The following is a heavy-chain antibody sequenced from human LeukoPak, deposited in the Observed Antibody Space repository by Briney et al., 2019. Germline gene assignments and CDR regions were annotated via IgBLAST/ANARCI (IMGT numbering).Heavy chain of an antibody. CDR3: AKYMIVVVTPFDY. V-gene: IGHV3-23*01. J-gene: IGHJ4*02. CDR1: GFTFSSYS. CDR2: ISGSGGST. D-gene: IGHD3-22*01. Sequence: PGGSLRLSCAASGFTFSSYSMNWVRQAPGKGLEWVSAISGSGGSTYYADSVKGRFTISRDNSKNTLYLQMNSLRAEDTAVYYCAKYMIVVVTPFDYWGQGTLVTVSS.